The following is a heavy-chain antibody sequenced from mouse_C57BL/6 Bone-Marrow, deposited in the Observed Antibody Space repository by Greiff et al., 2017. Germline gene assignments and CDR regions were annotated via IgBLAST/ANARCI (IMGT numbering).Heavy chain of an antibody. V-gene: IGHV5-12*01. CDR2: ISNGGGST. J-gene: IGHJ3*01. CDR1: GFTFSDYY. CDR3: ARDENGYPFAY. Sequence: EVMLVESGGGLVQPGGSLKLSCAASGFTFSDYYMYWVRQTPEKRLEWVAYISNGGGSTYYPDTVKGRFTISRDNAKNTLYLQMSRRKSEDTAMYDCARDENGYPFAYWGQGTLVTVSA. D-gene: IGHD2-2*01.